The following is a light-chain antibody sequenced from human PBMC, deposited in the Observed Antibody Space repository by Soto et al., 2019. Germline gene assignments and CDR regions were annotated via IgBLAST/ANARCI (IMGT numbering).Light chain of an antibody. J-gene: IGKJ5*01. CDR3: QQRSNWIT. CDR2: GAS. V-gene: IGKV3D-20*02. CDR1: QSVSSSY. Sequence: EIVLTQSPGTLSLSPGERATLSCRASQSVSSSYLAWYQQKPGQAPRLLIYGASSRATGIPDRFSGSASGTDFPLTISRLEPEYFAVYYCQQRSNWITFGQGTRLEIK.